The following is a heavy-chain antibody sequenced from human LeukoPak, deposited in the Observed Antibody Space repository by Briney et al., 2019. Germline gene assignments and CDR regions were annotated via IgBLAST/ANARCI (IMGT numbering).Heavy chain of an antibody. D-gene: IGHD6-13*01. CDR3: AKEMYSRNTGDAFDI. CDR2: ISGSGGST. Sequence: GGSLRLSCAASGFTFSDAWMTWVRQAPGKGLEWVSAISGSGGSTYYADSVKGRFTISRDNSKNTLYLQMNSLRAEDTAVYYCAKEMYSRNTGDAFDIWGQGTMVTVSS. CDR1: GFTFSDAW. V-gene: IGHV3-23*01. J-gene: IGHJ3*02.